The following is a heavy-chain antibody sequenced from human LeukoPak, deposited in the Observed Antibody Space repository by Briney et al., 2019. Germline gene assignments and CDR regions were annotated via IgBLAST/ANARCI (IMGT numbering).Heavy chain of an antibody. CDR2: ISYDGSNK. V-gene: IGHV3-30*04. Sequence: GRSLRLSCAASGFTFSSYAMHWVCQAPGKGLEWVAVISYDGSNKYYADSVKGRFTISRDNSKNTLYLQMNSLRAEDTAVYYCARDETPGYSSSFYYYYYGMDVWGQGTTVTVSS. CDR1: GFTFSSYA. D-gene: IGHD6-13*01. CDR3: ARDETPGYSSSFYYYYYGMDV. J-gene: IGHJ6*02.